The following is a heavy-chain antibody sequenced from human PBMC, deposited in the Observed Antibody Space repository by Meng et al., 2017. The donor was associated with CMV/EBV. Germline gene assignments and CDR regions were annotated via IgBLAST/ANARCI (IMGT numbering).Heavy chain of an antibody. D-gene: IGHD1-1*01. V-gene: IGHV1-69*05. J-gene: IGHJ4*02. CDR2: IIPIFGTA. CDR3: ARDKSATGLFDY. CDR1: GGTFSSYA. Sequence: SVKVSCKASGGTFSSYAISWVRQAPGQGLEWMGGIIPIFGTANYAQKFQGRVTITTDESTSTAYMELSSLRSEDTAVYYCARDKSATGLFDYWGQGTLVTVSS.